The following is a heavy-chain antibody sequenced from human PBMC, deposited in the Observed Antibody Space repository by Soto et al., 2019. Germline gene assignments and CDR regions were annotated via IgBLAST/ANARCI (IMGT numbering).Heavy chain of an antibody. Sequence: PSETLSLTCTVSGGSISSGGYYWSWIRQHPGKGLEWIGYIYYSGSTYYNPSLKSRVTISVDTSKNQFSLKLSSVTAADTAVYYCARRYCSSTSCHPYYMDVWGKGTTVTVSS. J-gene: IGHJ6*03. CDR2: IYYSGST. D-gene: IGHD2-2*01. CDR3: ARRYCSSTSCHPYYMDV. V-gene: IGHV4-31*03. CDR1: GGSISSGGYY.